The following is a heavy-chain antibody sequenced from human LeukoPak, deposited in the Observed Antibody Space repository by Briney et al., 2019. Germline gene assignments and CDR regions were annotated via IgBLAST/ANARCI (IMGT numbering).Heavy chain of an antibody. D-gene: IGHD4-17*01. J-gene: IGHJ4*02. CDR2: IWYDGSNK. CDR3: ARDVDYGFYFDY. V-gene: IGHV3-33*01. CDR1: GFTFSSYG. Sequence: GRSLRLSCAASGFTFSSYGMHWVRQAPGKGLEWVAVIWYDGSNKYYADSVKGRFTISRDNSKNTLYLQMNSLRAEDTAVYYCARDVDYGFYFDYWGQGTLVTVSS.